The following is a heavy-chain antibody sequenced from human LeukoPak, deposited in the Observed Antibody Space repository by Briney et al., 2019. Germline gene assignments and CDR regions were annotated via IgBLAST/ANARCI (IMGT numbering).Heavy chain of an antibody. Sequence: GGSLRLSCAASGFPFSSYWMHWVRQTAGKGLVWVSRINSGGSGTSYADSVEGRFTISRDNAKNILYLQMNSLRAEDTALYYCATSLGPLTGYWGQGTLVTVSS. CDR1: GFPFSSYW. J-gene: IGHJ4*02. V-gene: IGHV3-74*01. CDR3: ATSLGPLTGY. CDR2: INSGGSGT. D-gene: IGHD3-9*01.